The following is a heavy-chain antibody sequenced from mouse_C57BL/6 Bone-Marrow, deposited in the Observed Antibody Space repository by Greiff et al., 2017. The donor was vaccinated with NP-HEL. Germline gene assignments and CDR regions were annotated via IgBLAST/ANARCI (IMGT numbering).Heavy chain of an antibody. V-gene: IGHV1-64*01. CDR3: ARSLYSNPFAY. CDR1: GYTFTSYW. J-gene: IGHJ3*01. CDR2: IHPNSGST. Sequence: VQLQQPGAELVKPGASVKLSCKASGYTFTSYWMHWVKQRPGQGLEWIGMIHPNSGSTNYNEKFKSKATLTVDKSSSTAYMQLSILTSEDSAVYYCARSLYSNPFAYWGQGTLVTVSA. D-gene: IGHD2-5*01.